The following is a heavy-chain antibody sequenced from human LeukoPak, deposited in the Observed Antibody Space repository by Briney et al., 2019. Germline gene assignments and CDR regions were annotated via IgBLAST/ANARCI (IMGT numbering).Heavy chain of an antibody. Sequence: GGSLRLSCAASGFTFSSYAMHWVRQAPGKGLEWVAVISYDGSNKYYADSVKGRFTISRDNSKNTLYLQMNSLRAEDTAVYYCAKFGLGYCSSTSCYSYYYYYMDVWDKGTTVTVSS. CDR1: GFTFSSYA. D-gene: IGHD2-2*02. CDR3: AKFGLGYCSSTSCYSYYYYYMDV. J-gene: IGHJ6*03. V-gene: IGHV3-30-3*02. CDR2: ISYDGSNK.